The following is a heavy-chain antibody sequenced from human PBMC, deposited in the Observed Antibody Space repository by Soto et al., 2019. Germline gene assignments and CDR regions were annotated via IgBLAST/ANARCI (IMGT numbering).Heavy chain of an antibody. CDR1: GLPFSNYA. V-gene: IGHV3-23*01. D-gene: IGHD4-17*01. J-gene: IGHJ4*02. CDR2: ISGSGGST. Sequence: PGGSLRLSCAASGLPFSNYAMSWVRQAPGKGLEWVSGISGSGGSTYYADSVKGRFAISRDNSKNTLYLQMNSLRAEDTAVYYCTKGVWTTVVTGLDYWGQGTLVTVSS. CDR3: TKGVWTTVVTGLDY.